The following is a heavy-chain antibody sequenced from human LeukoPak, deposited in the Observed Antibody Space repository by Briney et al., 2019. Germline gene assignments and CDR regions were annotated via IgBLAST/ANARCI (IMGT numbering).Heavy chain of an antibody. J-gene: IGHJ5*02. CDR1: GASTKNKFYV. Sequence: PSETLSLTCTVSGASTKNKFYVWGWLRQPPGKEMQWIVSVFYTASTPYTPFFMSRPTVSIDMYHTQISLMLTSVTTADTAVYYCARHPPSSTLKRFDPWGPGTLVTVSS. CDR2: VFYTAST. V-gene: IGHV4-39*01. CDR3: ARHPPSSTLKRFDP. D-gene: IGHD2-15*01.